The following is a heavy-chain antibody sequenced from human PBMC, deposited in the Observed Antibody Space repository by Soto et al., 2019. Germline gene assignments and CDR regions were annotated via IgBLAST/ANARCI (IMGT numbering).Heavy chain of an antibody. CDR3: ARGAETGYSGVDY. CDR2: ISSSGTTM. J-gene: IGHJ4*02. Sequence: GGSLRLSCAASGFTFSSYSMNWVRQAPGKGLEWVSYISSSGTTMYYADSVKGRFTISRDIVKNSLSLQMNSLRAEDTAVYYCARGAETGYSGVDYWGQGTLVTVSS. V-gene: IGHV3-48*01. CDR1: GFTFSSYS. D-gene: IGHD6-25*01.